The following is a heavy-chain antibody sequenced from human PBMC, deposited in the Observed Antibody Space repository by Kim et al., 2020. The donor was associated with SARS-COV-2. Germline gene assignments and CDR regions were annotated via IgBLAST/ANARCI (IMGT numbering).Heavy chain of an antibody. J-gene: IGHJ6*03. CDR1: GLLFGDYA. CDR3: VKALVGMTGDRDYYYMDV. V-gene: IGHV3-9*01. CDR2: ISWNSDRV. D-gene: IGHD1-26*01. Sequence: GGSLRLSCAASGLLFGDYAMHWVRQAPGKGLEWVSGISWNSDRVDYADSVKGRFTISRDNAKNSLYLQMNSLRVEDTALYYCVKALVGMTGDRDYYYMDVWGTGTTVTVSS.